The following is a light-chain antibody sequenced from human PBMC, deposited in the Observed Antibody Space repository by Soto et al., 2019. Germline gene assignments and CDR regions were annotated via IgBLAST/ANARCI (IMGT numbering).Light chain of an antibody. Sequence: EIVMTQSPATLSVSPGERATLSCRASQSVSSNLAWYQQKPGQAPRLLIYGASTRATGIPARFSGSGSGTELTPPISSLQSEDFAVYYCQQYNNWPPYTFGQGTKLEIK. CDR1: QSVSSN. J-gene: IGKJ2*01. V-gene: IGKV3-15*01. CDR3: QQYNNWPPYT. CDR2: GAS.